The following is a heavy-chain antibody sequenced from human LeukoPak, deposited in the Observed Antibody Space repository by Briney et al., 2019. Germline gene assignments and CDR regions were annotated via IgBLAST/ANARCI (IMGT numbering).Heavy chain of an antibody. CDR1: GYTFTSYG. Sequence: ASVKVSCKASGYTFTSYGFSWVRQAPGQGLEWMGGIIPIFGTANYAQKVQGRVTITTDESTTTAYMELSSLRSEDTAVYYCARARSPSSGYLLRDHNWFDPWGQGTLVTVSS. D-gene: IGHD3-22*01. J-gene: IGHJ5*02. CDR3: ARARSPSSGYLLRDHNWFDP. CDR2: IIPIFGTA. V-gene: IGHV1-69*05.